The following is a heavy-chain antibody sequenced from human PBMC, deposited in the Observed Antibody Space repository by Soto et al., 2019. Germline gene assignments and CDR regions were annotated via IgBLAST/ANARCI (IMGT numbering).Heavy chain of an antibody. Sequence: LRLSCAASGFTFSSYGMHWVRQAPGKGLEWVAVISYDGSNKYYADSVKGRFTISRDNSKNTLYLQMNSLRAEDTAVYYCAKGRNSGEFYYYYGMDVWGQGTTVTVSS. V-gene: IGHV3-30*18. D-gene: IGHD3-10*01. CDR3: AKGRNSGEFYYYYGMDV. CDR1: GFTFSSYG. CDR2: ISYDGSNK. J-gene: IGHJ6*02.